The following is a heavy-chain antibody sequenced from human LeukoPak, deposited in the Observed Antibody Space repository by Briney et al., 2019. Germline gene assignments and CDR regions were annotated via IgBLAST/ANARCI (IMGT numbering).Heavy chain of an antibody. CDR1: GFTFNNYG. CDR2: IWNDGSNE. CDR3: ARDTKDWGSVFDH. Sequence: GGSLRLSCAASGFTFNNYGMHWVRQAPGKGLEWVAVIWNDGSNEYYADSVKGRFTISRDNSKNTLYLQMNSLRAEDAAVYYCARDTKDWGSVFDHWGQGTLVTVSS. V-gene: IGHV3-33*01. D-gene: IGHD7-27*01. J-gene: IGHJ4*02.